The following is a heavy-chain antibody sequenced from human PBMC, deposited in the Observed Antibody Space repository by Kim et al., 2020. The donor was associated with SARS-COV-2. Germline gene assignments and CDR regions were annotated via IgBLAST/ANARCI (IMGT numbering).Heavy chain of an antibody. Sequence: GGFLRLSCAASGFTFSSYSMNWVRQAPGKGLEWVSYISSSSSTIYYADSVKGRFTISRDNAKNSLYLQMNSLRDEDTAVYYCARGYCSSTSCYGYFDYWGQGTLVTVSS. CDR3: ARGYCSSTSCYGYFDY. J-gene: IGHJ4*02. V-gene: IGHV3-48*02. CDR2: ISSSSSTI. CDR1: GFTFSSYS. D-gene: IGHD2-2*01.